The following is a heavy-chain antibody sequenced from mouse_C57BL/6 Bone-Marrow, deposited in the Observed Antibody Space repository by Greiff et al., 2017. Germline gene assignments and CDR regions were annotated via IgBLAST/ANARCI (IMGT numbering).Heavy chain of an antibody. CDR3: AKHPGSYDAMDY. D-gene: IGHD1-1*02. CDR1: GLSLTSYG. Sequence: QVQLKESGPGLVAPSQSLSITCTVSGLSLTSYGVDRVRQPSGKGLEWLGAIWGGGSTNYNSALMSRLSISKDNSKSQVFLKMNSLQTDDTAMDYCAKHPGSYDAMDYWGQGTSVTVSS. J-gene: IGHJ4*01. V-gene: IGHV2-9*01. CDR2: IWGGGST.